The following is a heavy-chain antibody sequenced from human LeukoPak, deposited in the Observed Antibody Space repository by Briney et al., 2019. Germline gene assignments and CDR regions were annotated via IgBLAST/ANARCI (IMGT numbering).Heavy chain of an antibody. J-gene: IGHJ4*02. CDR1: GGSISSSRYY. CDR2: IFYSGST. Sequence: SETLSLTCTVSGGSISSSRYYWGWIRQPPGKGLEWIGSIFYSGSTYYNPSLKSRVTISVDRSKNQFSLNLSSVTSADTAVYYCARLAAYYDSSGYFLDCWGQGTLVTVSS. CDR3: ARLAAYYDSSGYFLDC. D-gene: IGHD3-22*01. V-gene: IGHV4-39*01.